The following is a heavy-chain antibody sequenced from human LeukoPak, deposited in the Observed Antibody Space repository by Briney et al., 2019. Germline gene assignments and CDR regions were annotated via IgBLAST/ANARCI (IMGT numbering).Heavy chain of an antibody. CDR2: IIPIFGTA. CDR1: GFTFSSYG. D-gene: IGHD3/OR15-3a*01. Sequence: SVKVSCKASGFTFSSYGFSWVRQAPGQGLEWMGGIIPIFGTATSAQKFQGRVTITADTSTRTAYMELSSLRSDDTAVYYCARASGLDAFDIWGQGTMVTVSS. J-gene: IGHJ3*02. V-gene: IGHV1-69*06. CDR3: ARASGLDAFDI.